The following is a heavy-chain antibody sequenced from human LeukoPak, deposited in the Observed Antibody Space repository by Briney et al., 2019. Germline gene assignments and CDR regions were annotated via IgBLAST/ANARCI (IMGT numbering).Heavy chain of an antibody. CDR2: IYTSGST. J-gene: IGHJ3*02. Sequence: SETLSLTCTVSGGSISSYYWSWIRQPAGKGLEWIGRIYTSGSTNYNPSLKSRVTMSVDTSKNQFSLKLSSVTAADTAVYYCARAPYSGGWYKKFAFDIWGQGTMVTVSS. CDR3: ARAPYSGGWYKKFAFDI. D-gene: IGHD6-19*01. V-gene: IGHV4-4*07. CDR1: GGSISSYY.